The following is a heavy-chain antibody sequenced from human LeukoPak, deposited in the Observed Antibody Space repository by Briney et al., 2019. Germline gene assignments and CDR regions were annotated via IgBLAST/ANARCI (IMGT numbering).Heavy chain of an antibody. CDR2: IYYSGST. CDR3: ATIAVAGPYYYYGMDV. D-gene: IGHD6-19*01. CDR1: GGSISSSSYY. V-gene: IGHV4-39*01. Sequence: SETLSLTCTVSGGSISSSSYYWRWIRQPPGKGLEWIGSIYYSGSTYYNPSLKSRVTISVDTSKNQFSLKLSSVTAADTAVYYCATIAVAGPYYYYGMDVWGQGTTVTVSS. J-gene: IGHJ6*02.